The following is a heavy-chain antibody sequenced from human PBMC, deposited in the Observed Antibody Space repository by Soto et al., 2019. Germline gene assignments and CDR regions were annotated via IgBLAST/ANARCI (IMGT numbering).Heavy chain of an antibody. CDR3: AKIRGYDLGSTTFQH. J-gene: IGHJ1*01. D-gene: IGHD5-12*01. Sequence: EVQLLESGGGLVQPGGSLRLSCAASGFTFSCSAMSWVRHAPGKGLDWVSAISGNGDTTYYADSVKGRFTISRDISKNTLYLQMNSLRAEDTAVYYCAKIRGYDLGSTTFQHWGQGTLVTVSS. CDR2: ISGNGDTT. CDR1: GFTFSCSA. V-gene: IGHV3-23*01.